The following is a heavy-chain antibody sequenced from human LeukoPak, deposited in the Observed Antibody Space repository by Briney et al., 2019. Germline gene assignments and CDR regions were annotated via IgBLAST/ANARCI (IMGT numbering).Heavy chain of an antibody. V-gene: IGHV1-18*01. J-gene: IGHJ6*03. D-gene: IGHD3-3*01. CDR2: ISAYNGNT. CDR1: GYTFTSYG. CDR3: ARDSGGIRLLEWLPNYYYYYMDV. Sequence: GASVKVSCKASGYTFTSYGISWVRQAPGQGLEWRGWISAYNGNTNYAQKLQGRVTMTTDTSTSTAYMELRSLRSDDTAVYYCARDSGGIRLLEWLPNYYYYYMDVWGKGTTVTVSS.